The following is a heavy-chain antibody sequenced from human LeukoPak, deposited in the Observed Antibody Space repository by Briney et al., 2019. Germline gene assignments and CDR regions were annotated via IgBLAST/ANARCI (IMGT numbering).Heavy chain of an antibody. CDR3: ARIPAGELLEDLNWFDP. D-gene: IGHD1-26*01. V-gene: IGHV4-59*01. J-gene: IGHJ5*02. CDR2: IYYSGST. CDR1: GGSISSYY. Sequence: PSETLSLTCTVSGGSISSYYWSWIRQPPGKGLEWIGYIYYSGSTNYNPSLKSRVTISVDTSKNQFSLKLSSVTAADTAVYYCARIPAGELLEDLNWFDPWGQGTLVTVSS.